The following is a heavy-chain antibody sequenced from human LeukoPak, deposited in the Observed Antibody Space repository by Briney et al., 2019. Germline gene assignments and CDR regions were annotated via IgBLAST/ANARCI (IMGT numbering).Heavy chain of an antibody. Sequence: KQSXPTLVNPTQTLTLTCTFSGFSLRTRVMGVSWIRQPPGKALEWLSRIDWDEGKYYSTAMKTRLTISKDTSKNQVVLTMTNMDPVDTATYYCARIGYYDSSGYPAMLFDIWGQGTMVTVSS. V-gene: IGHV2-70*04. CDR1: GFSLRTRVMG. CDR3: ARIGYYDSSGYPAMLFDI. CDR2: IDWDEGK. J-gene: IGHJ3*02. D-gene: IGHD3-22*01.